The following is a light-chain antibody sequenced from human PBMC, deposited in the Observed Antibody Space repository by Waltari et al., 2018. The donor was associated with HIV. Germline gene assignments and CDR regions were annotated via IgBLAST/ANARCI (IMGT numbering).Light chain of an antibody. V-gene: IGKV4-1*01. J-gene: IGKJ4*01. CDR2: CAS. CDR3: QRYYSPPLP. CDR1: QSVLYSFNDKNS. Sequence: IVITQFPDFLAVSLGVRATMTCKCSQSVLYSFNDKNSVAWYQEKPGQPPKLRIYCASTREPGVPDRYGGSGSGKDYTLSIGSLRAEDVAVYDCQRYYSPPLPFGGGTTVELK.